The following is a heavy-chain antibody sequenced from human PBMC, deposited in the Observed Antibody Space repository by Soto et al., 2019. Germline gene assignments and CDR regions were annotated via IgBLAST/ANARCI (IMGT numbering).Heavy chain of an antibody. CDR2: IDPSDSYT. CDR1: GYSFTSYW. D-gene: IGHD2-2*01. V-gene: IGHV5-10-1*01. J-gene: IGHJ6*02. CDR3: ATYCSSTSCYPPDGMDV. Sequence: GESLKISFKGSGYSFTSYWISWVHQMPGKGLEWMGRIDPSDSYTNYSPSFQGHVTISADKSISTAYLQWSSLKASDTAMYYCATYCSSTSCYPPDGMDVWGQGTTVTVSS.